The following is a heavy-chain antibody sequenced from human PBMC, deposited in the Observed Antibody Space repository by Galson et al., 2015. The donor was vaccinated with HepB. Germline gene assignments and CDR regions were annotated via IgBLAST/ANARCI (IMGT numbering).Heavy chain of an antibody. D-gene: IGHD5-12*01. J-gene: IGHJ5*02. V-gene: IGHV1-8*01. Sequence: SVKVSCKASGYTFTSYDINWVRQATGQGLEWMGWMNPNSGNTGYAQKFQGRVTMTRNTSISTAYMELSSLRSEDTAVYYCARGEAIVATTRGWFDPWGQGTLVTVSS. CDR3: ARGEAIVATTRGWFDP. CDR1: GYTFTSYD. CDR2: MNPNSGNT.